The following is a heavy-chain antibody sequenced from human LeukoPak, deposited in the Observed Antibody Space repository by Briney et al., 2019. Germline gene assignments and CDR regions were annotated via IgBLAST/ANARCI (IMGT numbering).Heavy chain of an antibody. J-gene: IGHJ6*03. V-gene: IGHV1-8*03. CDR2: MIPNSGNT. Sequence: ASVKVSCKASGYTFTSYDINWVRQATGQGLEWMGWMIPNSGNTGYAQKFQGRVTITRNTSISTAYMELSSLRSEDTAVYYCAGAKSIAARPRYYYYMDVWGKGTTVTVSS. CDR1: GYTFTSYD. D-gene: IGHD6-6*01. CDR3: AGAKSIAARPRYYYYMDV.